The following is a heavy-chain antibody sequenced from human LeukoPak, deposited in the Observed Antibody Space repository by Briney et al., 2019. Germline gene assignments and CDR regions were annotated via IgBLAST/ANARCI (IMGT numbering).Heavy chain of an antibody. CDR2: IYYSGST. J-gene: IGHJ5*02. CDR3: VRQRGRRVWFDP. V-gene: IGHV4-59*08. CDR1: TGAISGYY. Sequence: TSETLSLTCTVSTGAISGYYWSWIRQPPGKGLEWIGYIYYSGSTNYNPSLQSRVTISVDTSNNQFSLRLRSVTAADTAVYYCVRQRGRRVWFDPWGQGTLFTVSS. D-gene: IGHD3-10*01.